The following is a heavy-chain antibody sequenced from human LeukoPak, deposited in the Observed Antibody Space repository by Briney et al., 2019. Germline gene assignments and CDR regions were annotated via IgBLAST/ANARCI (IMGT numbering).Heavy chain of an antibody. D-gene: IGHD1-26*01. J-gene: IGHJ4*02. CDR3: TKEGSGNYLSFDY. CDR1: GFTFSSYG. V-gene: IGHV3-30*18. CDR2: ISYDGSNK. Sequence: GGSLRLSCAASGFTFSSYGMHWVRKAPGKGLEWVAVISYDGSNKYYADSVKGRFTISRDNSKNTLYLQMNSLRAEDTAVYYCTKEGSGNYLSFDYWGQGTLVTVSS.